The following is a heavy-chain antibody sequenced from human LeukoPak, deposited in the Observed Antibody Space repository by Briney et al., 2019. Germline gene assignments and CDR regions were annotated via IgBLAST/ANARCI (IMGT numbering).Heavy chain of an antibody. J-gene: IGHJ4*02. D-gene: IGHD4-17*01. Sequence: PGGSLRLSCAASGVTLSSYAMSWARQAPAKGLEWVSAISSSGGATYYAGSVKGRFTISRDNSKNTLYLQMNSLRAEDTAVYYCTKDRYGEPYYFDYWGQGTLVTVSS. CDR1: GVTLSSYA. V-gene: IGHV3-23*01. CDR3: TKDRYGEPYYFDY. CDR2: ISSSGGAT.